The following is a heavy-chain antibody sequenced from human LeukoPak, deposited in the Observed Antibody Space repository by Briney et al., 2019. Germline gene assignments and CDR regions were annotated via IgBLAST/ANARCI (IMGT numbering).Heavy chain of an antibody. CDR3: ARDLLGYCSSTSCSLDY. J-gene: IGHJ4*02. V-gene: IGHV1-69*05. CDR1: GGTFSSYA. Sequence: SVKVSCKASGGTFSSYAISWVRQAPGQGLEWMGRIIPIFGTANYAQKLQGRVTITTDEYTSTAYIELGSLRSEDTAVYYCARDLLGYCSSTSCSLDYWGQGTLVTVSS. D-gene: IGHD2-2*01. CDR2: IIPIFGTA.